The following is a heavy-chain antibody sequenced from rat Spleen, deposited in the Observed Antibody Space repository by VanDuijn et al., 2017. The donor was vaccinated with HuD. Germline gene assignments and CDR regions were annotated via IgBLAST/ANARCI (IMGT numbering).Heavy chain of an antibody. V-gene: IGHV5-29*01. CDR2: ISSGGGGI. CDR3: TRHHYDGYYHGPVFGVMDA. Sequence: EVQLVESGGGLVQPGRSLNLSCAAPGFTLSYYGMAWVRQAPKKGLEWVASISSGGGGIYYTESVKGRFTISRDNAKSTLYLQMDSLRSEDTASYYCTRHHYDGYYHGPVFGVMDAWGQGASVTVSS. D-gene: IGHD1-12*03. J-gene: IGHJ4*01. CDR1: GFTLSYYG.